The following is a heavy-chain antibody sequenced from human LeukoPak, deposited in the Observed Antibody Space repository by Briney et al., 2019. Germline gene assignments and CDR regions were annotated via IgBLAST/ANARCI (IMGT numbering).Heavy chain of an antibody. Sequence: ASVKVSCKASGYTFTSYGISWVRQAPGRGLDWMGWVSAYNGDTNCAQRFQGRVTMTTDASTSTAYMELRSLRSDDTAVYYCARDCSTSCCPPFNYWGQGTLVTVSS. V-gene: IGHV1-18*04. CDR1: GYTFTSYG. CDR2: VSAYNGDT. J-gene: IGHJ4*02. D-gene: IGHD2-2*01. CDR3: ARDCSTSCCPPFNY.